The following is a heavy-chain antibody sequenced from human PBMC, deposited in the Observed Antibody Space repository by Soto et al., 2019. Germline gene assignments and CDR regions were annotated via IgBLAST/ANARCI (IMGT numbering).Heavy chain of an antibody. CDR3: AKWATVTTSGY. J-gene: IGHJ4*02. CDR2: ISGSGAST. CDR1: GFTFSTYA. D-gene: IGHD4-17*01. V-gene: IGHV3-23*01. Sequence: EVQLLESGGGVVQPGGSLRLSCAASGFTFSTYAMSWVRQAPGKGLEWVSSISGSGASTYYADSVKGRFTISRDKSKNTLYLQMNSLRAEDTAVYYCAKWATVTTSGYWGQGTLVTVSS.